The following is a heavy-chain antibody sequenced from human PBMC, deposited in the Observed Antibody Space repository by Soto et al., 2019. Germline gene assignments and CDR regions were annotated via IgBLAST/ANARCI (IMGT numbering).Heavy chain of an antibody. V-gene: IGHV4-59*08. CDR2: IYNSGST. D-gene: IGHD6-13*01. CDR1: GGCISSYY. J-gene: IGHJ4*02. CDR3: GRGSTGYSSSWYRY. Sequence: SWSLSLTCAVSGGCISSYYLSWIWQTPGKGLEWIGYIYNSGSTNYNPSLKSRVTISVDTSKNQFSLKLSSVTAADTVVYYCGRGSTGYSSSWYRYWGQGTLVTVPQ.